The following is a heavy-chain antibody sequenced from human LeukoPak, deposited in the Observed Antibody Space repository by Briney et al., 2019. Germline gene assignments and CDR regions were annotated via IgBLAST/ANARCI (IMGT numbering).Heavy chain of an antibody. Sequence: GGSMRLSCLASGFTFSNYAMHWVRQAPGKGLEYVSAINSNGGSTYYVDSVKGRFTISRDNSKNTVHLQMSSLRTEDTAVYYCVKDWRRATWFDPWGQGTLDTVSS. J-gene: IGHJ5*02. CDR2: INSNGGST. CDR3: VKDWRRATWFDP. CDR1: GFTFSNYA. V-gene: IGHV3-64D*06.